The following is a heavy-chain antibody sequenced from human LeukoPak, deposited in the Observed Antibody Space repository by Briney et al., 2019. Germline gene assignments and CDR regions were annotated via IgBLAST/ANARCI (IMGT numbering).Heavy chain of an antibody. CDR2: IYYSGST. J-gene: IGHJ6*02. D-gene: IGHD2-8*01. CDR1: GGSISSYY. V-gene: IGHV4-59*01. CDR3: ARALMVYARGYYYYGMDV. Sequence: SETLSLTCTVSGGSISSYYWSWIRQPPGKGLEWIGYIYYSGSTNYNPSLKGRVTISVDTSKNQFSLKLSSVTAADTAVYYCARALMVYARGYYYYGMDVWGQGTTVTVSS.